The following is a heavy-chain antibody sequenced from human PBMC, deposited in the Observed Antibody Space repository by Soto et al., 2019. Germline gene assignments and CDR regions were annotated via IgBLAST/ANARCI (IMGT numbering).Heavy chain of an antibody. CDR3: VKDKIVVVVAATPEWIFDY. J-gene: IGHJ4*02. Sequence: GGSLRLSCSASGFTFSSYAMHWVRQAPGKGLEYVSAISSNGGSTYYADSVKGRFTISRDNSKNTLYLQMSSLRAEDTAVYYCVKDKIVVVVAATPEWIFDYWGQGTLVTVSS. CDR1: GFTFSSYA. CDR2: ISSNGGST. D-gene: IGHD2-15*01. V-gene: IGHV3-64D*08.